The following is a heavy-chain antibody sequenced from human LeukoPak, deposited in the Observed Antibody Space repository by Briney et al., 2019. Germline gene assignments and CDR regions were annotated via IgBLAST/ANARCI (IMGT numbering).Heavy chain of an antibody. Sequence: QPGGSLRLSCAASGFTFSSYSMNWVRQAPGKGLEWVSYISSGSSTIYYADSVKGRFTISRDNAKNSLYLQMNSLRAEDTAVYYCARALGSSCNYWSYYYYMDVWGKGTTVTVSS. CDR2: ISSGSSTI. V-gene: IGHV3-48*01. CDR3: ARALGSSCNYWSYYYYMDV. CDR1: GFTFSSYS. D-gene: IGHD3-22*01. J-gene: IGHJ6*03.